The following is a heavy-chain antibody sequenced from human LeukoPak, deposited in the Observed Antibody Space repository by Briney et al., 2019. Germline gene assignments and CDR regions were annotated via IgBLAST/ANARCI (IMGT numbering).Heavy chain of an antibody. CDR3: ARGGVPGLVGTKVRRPWFDP. J-gene: IGHJ5*02. V-gene: IGHV4-34*01. CDR1: GESFSGYY. CDR2: INHSGST. Sequence: PSVTLSLTCAVYGESFSGYYWTWIRQPPGKGLQWIGEINHSGSTNYNPSLKSRVTISVDTSKNQFSLKLNSVTAADTAVYYCARGGVPGLVGTKVRRPWFDPWGQGTLVTVSS. D-gene: IGHD1-7*01.